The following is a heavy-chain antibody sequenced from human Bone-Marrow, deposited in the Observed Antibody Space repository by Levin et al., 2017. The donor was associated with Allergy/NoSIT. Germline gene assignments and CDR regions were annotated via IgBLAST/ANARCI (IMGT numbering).Heavy chain of an antibody. CDR1: VFSFILSS. D-gene: IGHD4-11*01. V-gene: IGHV3-23*01. CDR2: ISSSDGST. Sequence: GESLKFSFSASVFSFILSSLNWVRQAPGKGLEWVSAISSSDGSTYYADSVKGRFTISLSPSKNTLYLQMNSLRAEDTAVYYCAKGEGAALTVTGGLDYWGQGTLVTVSS. CDR3: AKGEGAALTVTGGLDY. J-gene: IGHJ4*02.